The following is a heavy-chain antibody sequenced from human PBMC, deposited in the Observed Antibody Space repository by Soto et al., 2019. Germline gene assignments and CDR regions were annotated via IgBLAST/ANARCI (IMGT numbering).Heavy chain of an antibody. Sequence: PGGSLRLSCAGSGFTLSNYGMNWVRQAPGKGLEWVSYISTGGSSIYYADSVKGRFTITRDNGKNSVYLQMSSLRAEDTATYYCARECGGLSGADVWGQGTTVTVSS. CDR3: ARECGGLSGADV. V-gene: IGHV3-48*03. CDR2: ISTGGSSI. D-gene: IGHD1-26*01. CDR1: GFTLSNYG. J-gene: IGHJ6*02.